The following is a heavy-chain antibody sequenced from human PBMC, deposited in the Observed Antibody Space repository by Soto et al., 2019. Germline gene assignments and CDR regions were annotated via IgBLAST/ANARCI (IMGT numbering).Heavy chain of an antibody. D-gene: IGHD3-3*01. V-gene: IGHV6-1*01. J-gene: IGHJ4*02. CDR1: GDSVSSNSAA. CDR2: TYYRSKWYN. CDR3: ARDLPQYDFWSGYYTGKGYYFDY. Sequence: SQTLSLTCAISGDSVSSNSAAWNWIRQSPSRGLEWLGRTYYRSKWYNDYAVSVKSRITINPDTSKNQFSLQLNSVTPEDTAVYYCARDLPQYDFWSGYYTGKGYYFDYWGQGTLVTVSS.